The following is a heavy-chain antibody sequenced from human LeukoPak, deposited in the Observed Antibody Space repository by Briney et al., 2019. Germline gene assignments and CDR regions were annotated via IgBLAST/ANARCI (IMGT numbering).Heavy chain of an antibody. J-gene: IGHJ4*02. CDR2: INQDGSEK. CDR1: GITFSSYW. D-gene: IGHD5-24*01. CDR3: ARGDGYNYHFDY. V-gene: IGHV3-7*05. Sequence: GGSLTLSCAASGITFSSYWMSWVRQAPRKGLEWVANINQDGSEKNCVDSVKGRFTISRDNAKNSLYLQMNSLRAEDTAVYYCARGDGYNYHFDYWGQGALVTVSS.